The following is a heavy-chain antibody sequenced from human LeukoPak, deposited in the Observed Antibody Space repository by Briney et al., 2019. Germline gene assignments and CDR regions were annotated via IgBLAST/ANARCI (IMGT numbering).Heavy chain of an antibody. CDR3: ARDGLVYCSGGSCYGDYFDY. CDR1: GFTFSSYA. D-gene: IGHD2-15*01. J-gene: IGHJ4*02. CDR2: ISYDGSNK. Sequence: GGSLRLSCAASGFTFSSYAMHWVRQAPGKGLEWVAVISYDGSNKYYADSVKGRFTISRDNSKNTLYLQMNSLRAEDTAVYYCARDGLVYCSGGSCYGDYFDYWGQGTLVTVSS. V-gene: IGHV3-30*14.